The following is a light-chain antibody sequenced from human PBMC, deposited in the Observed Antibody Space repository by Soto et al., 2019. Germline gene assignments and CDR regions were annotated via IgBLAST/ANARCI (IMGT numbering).Light chain of an antibody. Sequence: QSVLTQPASVSGSPGQSITISCTGTSSDVGGYNYVSWYQQHPGKAPKLMIYDVSNRPSGVSKRFSGSKSGNTASLTISGLQAEDEADYYCSSYTSSSALGGVFGTGTKLTVL. J-gene: IGLJ1*01. CDR1: SSDVGGYNY. V-gene: IGLV2-14*01. CDR3: SSYTSSSALGGV. CDR2: DVS.